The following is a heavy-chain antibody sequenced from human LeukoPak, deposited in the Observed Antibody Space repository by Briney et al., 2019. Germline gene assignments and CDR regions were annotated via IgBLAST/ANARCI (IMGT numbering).Heavy chain of an antibody. CDR2: IIPIFCTA. CDR1: VCTFSSYA. J-gene: IGHJ6*03. D-gene: IGHD6-19*01. CDR3: ERGAGYSSGWSNYYYSNVDV. Sequence: AVKVSCKSSVCTFSSYASSWVRQAPGQALEWMGGIIPIFCTANYAQKFQGRVTITADESTSTAYMELSSLRTEDSAVYYCERGAGYSSGWSNYYYSNVDVWGKGTTVTISS. V-gene: IGHV1-69*13.